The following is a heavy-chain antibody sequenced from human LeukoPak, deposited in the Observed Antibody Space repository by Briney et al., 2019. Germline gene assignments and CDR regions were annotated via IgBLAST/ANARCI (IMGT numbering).Heavy chain of an antibody. CDR3: AREADTALDY. J-gene: IGHJ4*02. CDR2: IYYSGST. V-gene: IGHV4-39*07. D-gene: IGHD5-18*01. Sequence: SETLSLTCTVSGGSISGSSYYWGWIRQPPGKGLEWIGSIYYSGSTYYNPSLKSRVTISVDRSKNQFSLKLSSVTAADTAVYYCAREADTALDYWGQGTLVTVSS. CDR1: GGSISGSSYY.